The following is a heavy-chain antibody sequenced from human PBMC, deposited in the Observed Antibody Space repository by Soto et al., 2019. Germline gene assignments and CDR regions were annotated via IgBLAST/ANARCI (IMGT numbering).Heavy chain of an antibody. CDR2: ISAYNGNT. D-gene: IGHD2-2*01. J-gene: IGHJ4*02. CDR1: GYTFTSYG. V-gene: IGHV1-18*01. CDR3: ARYGGYCSSTSCYLNSFFDY. Sequence: QVQLVQSGAEVKKPGASVKVSCKASGYTFTSYGISWVRQAPGQGLEWMGWISAYNGNTNYAQKLQGRVTMTTDTSTSTXYXALRSLRSDDTAVYYCARYGGYCSSTSCYLNSFFDYWGQGTLVTVSS.